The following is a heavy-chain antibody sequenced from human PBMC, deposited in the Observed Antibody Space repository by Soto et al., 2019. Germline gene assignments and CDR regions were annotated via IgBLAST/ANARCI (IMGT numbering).Heavy chain of an antibody. Sequence: GASVKVSCKASGGTFSSYAISWVRQAPGQGLEWMGGIIPIFGTANYAQKFQGRVTITADESTSTAYMELSSLRSEDTAVYYCARDRGVVVPAAMTYGMDVWGQGTAVTVSS. D-gene: IGHD2-2*01. CDR3: ARDRGVVVPAAMTYGMDV. J-gene: IGHJ6*02. CDR2: IIPIFGTA. V-gene: IGHV1-69*13. CDR1: GGTFSSYA.